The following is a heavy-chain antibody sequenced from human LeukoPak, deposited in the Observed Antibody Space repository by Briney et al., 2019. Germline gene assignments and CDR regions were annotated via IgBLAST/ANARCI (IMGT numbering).Heavy chain of an antibody. D-gene: IGHD3-3*01. Sequence: PGGSLRLSCAASGFTFSSYAMHWVRQAPGKGLEWVAVTSYDGSNKYYADSVKGRFTISRDNSKNTLYLQMNSLRAEDTAVYYCARGADFWSGYYTAAPFDYWGQGTLVTVSS. J-gene: IGHJ4*02. V-gene: IGHV3-30-3*01. CDR3: ARGADFWSGYYTAAPFDY. CDR2: TSYDGSNK. CDR1: GFTFSSYA.